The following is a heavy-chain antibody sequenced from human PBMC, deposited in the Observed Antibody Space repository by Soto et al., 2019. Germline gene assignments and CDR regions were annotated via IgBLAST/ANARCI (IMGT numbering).Heavy chain of an antibody. CDR3: AREFPYYMSSDSYLDY. J-gene: IGHJ4*02. CDR1: GDSVSGNSAA. Sequence: PSQTLSLTCAISGDSVSGNSAAWNWVRPSPSRGLEWLGRTYYRSRWYNDYAVSVKSRITVTPDTSKNQFSLHLNSVTPEDTAVYYCAREFPYYMSSDSYLDYWGQGALVTVSS. V-gene: IGHV6-1*01. D-gene: IGHD3-10*01. CDR2: TYYRSRWYN.